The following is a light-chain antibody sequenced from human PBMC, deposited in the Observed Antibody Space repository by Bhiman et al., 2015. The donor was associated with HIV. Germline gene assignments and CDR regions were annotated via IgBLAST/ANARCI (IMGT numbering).Light chain of an antibody. CDR3: GTWDSSLSGGV. J-gene: IGLJ3*02. CDR1: SSNIGNNY. Sequence: QSVLTQPPSVSAAPGQKVTISCSGSSSNIGNNYVSWYQQLPGTAPKLLIYDNNNRPSEIPDRFSGSKSGTSATLGITGLQTGDEADYYCGTWDSSLSGGVFGGGTKVTVL. CDR2: DNN. V-gene: IGLV1-51*01.